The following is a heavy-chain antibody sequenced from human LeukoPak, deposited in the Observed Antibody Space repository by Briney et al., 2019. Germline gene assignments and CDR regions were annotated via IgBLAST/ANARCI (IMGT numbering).Heavy chain of an antibody. V-gene: IGHV3-11*01. CDR3: ARYPFQYYYYFLDV. CDR1: GFTFGDYY. Sequence: PGGSLRLSCTASGFTFGDYYMTWIRQAPGKGLDWLSYINGDGTTIHYAESVKGRFTISRDNGKKSVYLHINSLRAEDTAVYYCARYPFQYYYYFLDVWGKGTTVTVSS. D-gene: IGHD2-2*01. CDR2: INGDGTTI. J-gene: IGHJ6*04.